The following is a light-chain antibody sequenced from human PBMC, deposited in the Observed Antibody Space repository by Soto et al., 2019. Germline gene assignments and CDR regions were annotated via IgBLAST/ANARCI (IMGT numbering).Light chain of an antibody. CDR3: QQYNSYPRT. CDR2: KAS. J-gene: IGKJ1*01. V-gene: IGKV1-5*03. Sequence: DIQMTQSPSTLSASVGDRVTITCRASQSISSWLAWYQQKPGKAPKLLIYKASSLESGVPSRFSGSGSGPQFTLTISSLQPDDFATYYCQQYNSYPRTFGQRTKVEIK. CDR1: QSISSW.